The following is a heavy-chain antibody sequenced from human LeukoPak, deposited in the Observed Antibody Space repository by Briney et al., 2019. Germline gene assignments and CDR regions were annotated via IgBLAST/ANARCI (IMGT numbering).Heavy chain of an antibody. CDR2: INSDGINT. V-gene: IGHV3-74*01. CDR1: GFTFSNYW. D-gene: IGHD6-13*01. J-gene: IGHJ4*02. CDR3: AKDPYSSSWQWGGYFDY. Sequence: GGSLRLSCAASGFTFSNYWMHWVRQAPGKGLVWVSRINSDGINTSYADSVKGRFTISRDNAKNTLNLQMNSLRAEDTAVYYCAKDPYSSSWQWGGYFDYWGQGTLVTVSS.